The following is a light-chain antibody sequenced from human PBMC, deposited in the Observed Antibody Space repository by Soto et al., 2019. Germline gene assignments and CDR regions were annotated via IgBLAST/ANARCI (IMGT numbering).Light chain of an antibody. CDR2: KAS. V-gene: IGKV1-5*03. CDR1: YKISSW. J-gene: IGKJ4*01. CDR3: LHCSTYPLT. Sequence: DIQMTQSPASLSASVGDRVTITCRASYKISSWLAWYQQKPGKAPKLLIYKASTVASGVPSRFSGSGSGTVFTITISSVHADDFVSYYCLHCSTYPLTFGGGTRVDI.